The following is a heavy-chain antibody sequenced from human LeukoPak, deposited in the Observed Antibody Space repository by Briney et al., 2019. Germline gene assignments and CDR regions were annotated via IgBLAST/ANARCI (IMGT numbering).Heavy chain of an antibody. D-gene: IGHD2-2*02. V-gene: IGHV3-23*01. J-gene: IGHJ4*02. CDR3: AKGRRYCSSTSCFTFDY. CDR2: ISGSGGST. Sequence: GSLRLSFAASGFPFSSYAMSWVRQAPGKGLEWGSAISGSGGSTYYADSVKGRFTISRDNSKNTLYLQMNSLRAEDTAVYYCAKGRRYCSSTSCFTFDYWGQGTLVTVSS. CDR1: GFPFSSYA.